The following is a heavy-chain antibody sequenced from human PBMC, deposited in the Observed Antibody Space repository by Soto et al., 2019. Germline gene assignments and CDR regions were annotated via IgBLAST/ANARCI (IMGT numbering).Heavy chain of an antibody. J-gene: IGHJ4*02. D-gene: IGHD2-15*01. CDR1: GFTFSSYG. CDR3: AKSKDMGANDSKLDY. V-gene: IGHV3-30*18. CDR2: ISNDGSNK. Sequence: QVQLVESGGGVVQPGRSLRLSCEASGFTFSSYGMHWVRQAPGKGLEWVAVISNDGSNKNYADSVKGRFTISRDNSKNTLSLQMNSLSSEDTAVYYCAKSKDMGANDSKLDYWGRGTLVTVS.